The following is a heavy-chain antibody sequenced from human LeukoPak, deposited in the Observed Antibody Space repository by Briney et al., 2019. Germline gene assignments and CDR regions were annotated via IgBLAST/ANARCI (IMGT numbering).Heavy chain of an antibody. CDR1: GFTFNTHA. D-gene: IGHD4/OR15-4a*01. CDR3: ARRAGAYSHPYDY. V-gene: IGHV3-30*02. CDR2: IRYDGSNT. Sequence: TGGSLRLSCAASGFTFNTHAMHWVRQAPGKGLEWVAFIRYDGSNTDYADSVKGRFTISRDNSKNTLFLQMNSLRAEDTAVYYCARRAGAYSHPYDYWGQGTLVTVSS. J-gene: IGHJ4*02.